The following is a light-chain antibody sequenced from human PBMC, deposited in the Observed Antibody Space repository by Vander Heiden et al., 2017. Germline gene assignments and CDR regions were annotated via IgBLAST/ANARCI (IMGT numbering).Light chain of an antibody. CDR3: ATWDDTLSGRVV. Sequence: QSVLTQPPSVSGTPGQRVTISCSGGRSNIGNNYVYWYQQLPASAPKILIYRTYQRSPGVPDRFSASKSGSSASLAISGLRSEDEADYYCATWDDTLSGRVVFGGGTRLTVL. CDR1: RSNIGNNY. V-gene: IGLV1-47*01. CDR2: RTY. J-gene: IGLJ2*01.